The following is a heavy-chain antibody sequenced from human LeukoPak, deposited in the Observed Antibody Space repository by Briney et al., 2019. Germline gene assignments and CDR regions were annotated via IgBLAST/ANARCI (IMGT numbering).Heavy chain of an antibody. J-gene: IGHJ5*02. CDR1: GFTFGSYW. CDR3: ARGMDTLDP. D-gene: IGHD5-18*01. CDR2: ISSDGRGT. V-gene: IGHV3-74*01. Sequence: GGSLRLSCAASGFTFGSYWMHWVRQAPGTGLMWVSRISSDGRGTTYADSVEGRFTVSGDNAKNTLYLQMNSLRVEDTAVYFCARGMDTLDPWGQGTLVTVSS.